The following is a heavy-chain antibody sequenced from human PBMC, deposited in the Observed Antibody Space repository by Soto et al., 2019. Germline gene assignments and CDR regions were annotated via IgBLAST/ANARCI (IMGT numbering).Heavy chain of an antibody. D-gene: IGHD2-2*01. J-gene: IGHJ5*02. CDR3: ARERIVVVPAAHWFDP. CDR2: IYYSGST. CDR1: GGSISSYY. Sequence: PSETRSLTCTVSGGSISSYYWSWIRQPPGKGLEWIGYIYYSGSTNYNPSLKSRVTIPVDTSKNQFSLKLSSVTAADTAVYYCARERIVVVPAAHWFDPWGQGTLVTVS. V-gene: IGHV4-59*01.